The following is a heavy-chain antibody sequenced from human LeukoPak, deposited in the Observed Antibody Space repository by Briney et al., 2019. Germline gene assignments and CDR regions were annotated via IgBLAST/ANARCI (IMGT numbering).Heavy chain of an antibody. Sequence: PSETLFLTCAVSAYSVSSGFYWGWIRQPPGKGLEWIWNIYYSGITYYNPSLKSLLTISVDTSKNHLSLKLSSVTAAETGVYYCATSAQNSIGYYYSFAAWGQGTLVTVSS. V-gene: IGHV4-38-2*01. CDR2: IYYSGIT. CDR1: AYSVSSGFY. J-gene: IGHJ5*02. CDR3: ATSAQNSIGYYYSFAA. D-gene: IGHD3-22*01.